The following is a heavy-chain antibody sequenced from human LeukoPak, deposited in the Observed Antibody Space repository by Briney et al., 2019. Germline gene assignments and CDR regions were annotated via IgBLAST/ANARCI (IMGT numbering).Heavy chain of an antibody. CDR1: GFTVSSNY. J-gene: IGHJ4*02. Sequence: GGSLRLSCAASGFTVSSNYMSWVRRAPGKGLEWVSVIYSGGSTYSADSVKGRFTISRVNSKNTLYLQMNSLRAEDTAVYYCARDSNYDTSGHYYWGQGTLVTVSS. CDR3: ARDSNYDTSGHYY. D-gene: IGHD3-22*01. V-gene: IGHV3-53*01. CDR2: IYSGGST.